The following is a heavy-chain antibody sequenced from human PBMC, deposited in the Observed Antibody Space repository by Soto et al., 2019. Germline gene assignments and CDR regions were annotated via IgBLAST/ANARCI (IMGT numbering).Heavy chain of an antibody. Sequence: GGSLRLSCAASGFTFSSYGMHWVRQAPGKGLEWVAVIWYDGSNKYYADSVKGRFTISRDNSKNTLYLQMNSLRAEDTAVYYCARDRDYDFWSGYPYYYYYYGMDVWRQGTTVTVSS. D-gene: IGHD3-3*01. CDR2: IWYDGSNK. V-gene: IGHV3-33*01. CDR3: ARDRDYDFWSGYPYYYYYYGMDV. J-gene: IGHJ6*02. CDR1: GFTFSSYG.